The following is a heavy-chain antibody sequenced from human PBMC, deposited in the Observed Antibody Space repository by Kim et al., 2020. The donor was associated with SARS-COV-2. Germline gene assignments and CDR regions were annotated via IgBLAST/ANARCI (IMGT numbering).Heavy chain of an antibody. J-gene: IGHJ4*02. D-gene: IGHD2-15*01. CDR1: GGSISSYY. V-gene: IGHV4-59*01. Sequence: SETLSLTCSVSGGSISSYYCSWIRQPPGKGLEWVGVIYYNGTANYNSSLKILITISMYTHENQSSLNLRSITAADTAVDYYSSGYGIGATSDSYDYWGQG. CDR3: SSGYGIGATSDSYDY. CDR2: IYYNGTA.